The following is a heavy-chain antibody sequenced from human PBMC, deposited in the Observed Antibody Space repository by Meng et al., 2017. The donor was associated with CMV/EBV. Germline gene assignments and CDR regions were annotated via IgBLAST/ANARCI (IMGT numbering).Heavy chain of an antibody. CDR2: IKQDGSEK. CDR3: ARVAFLPPYCGGDCSAHYYFDY. CDR1: GFTFSSYW. D-gene: IGHD2-21*01. Sequence: GVSLRLSCAASGFTFSSYWMSWVRQAPGKGLEWVANIKQDGSEKYYVDSVKGRFTISRDNAKNSLYLQMNSLRAEDTAVYYCARVAFLPPYCGGDCSAHYYFDYWGQGTLVTVSS. V-gene: IGHV3-7*01. J-gene: IGHJ4*02.